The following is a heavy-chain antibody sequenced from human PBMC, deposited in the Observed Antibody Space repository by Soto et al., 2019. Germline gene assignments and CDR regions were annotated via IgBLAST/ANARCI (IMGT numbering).Heavy chain of an antibody. CDR3: ARTRGYSYGYFGY. CDR1: GYIFSDHG. V-gene: IGHV1-18*01. CDR2: ISAYSGAT. J-gene: IGHJ4*02. Sequence: ASVKVSCKASGYIFSDHGLSWVRQGPGQGLEWLGWISAYSGATDYAQKFQGRVTMTTDTSTSTAYMELRSLRSDDTAVYYCARTRGYSYGYFGYWGQGTLVTVSS. D-gene: IGHD5-18*01.